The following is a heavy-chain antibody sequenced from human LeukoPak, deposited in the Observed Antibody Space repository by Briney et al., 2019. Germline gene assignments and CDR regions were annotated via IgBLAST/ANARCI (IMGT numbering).Heavy chain of an antibody. CDR2: IYYSGST. CDR1: GGSISSYY. CDR3: ASMVRGGDFDY. J-gene: IGHJ4*02. D-gene: IGHD3-10*01. V-gene: IGHV4-59*01. Sequence: TSETLSLTCTVSGGSISSYYWSWIRQPPGKGLEWIGYIYYSGSTNYNPSLKSRVTISVDTSKNQFSLKLSSVTAADTAVYYCASMVRGGDFDYWGQGTLVTVSS.